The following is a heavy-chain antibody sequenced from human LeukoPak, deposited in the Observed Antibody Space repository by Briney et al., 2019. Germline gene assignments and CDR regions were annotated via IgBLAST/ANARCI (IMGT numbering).Heavy chain of an antibody. CDR1: GFTFSSYA. J-gene: IGHJ3*02. D-gene: IGHD3-10*01. CDR2: ISGSGGST. CDR3: AKKGRFGEPRVIVDAFDI. Sequence: GGSLRLSCAASGFTFSSYAKSWVRQAPGKGLEWVSAISGSGGSTYYADSVKGRFTISRDNSKNTLYLQMNSLRAEDTAVYYCAKKGRFGEPRVIVDAFDIWGQGTMVTVSS. V-gene: IGHV3-23*01.